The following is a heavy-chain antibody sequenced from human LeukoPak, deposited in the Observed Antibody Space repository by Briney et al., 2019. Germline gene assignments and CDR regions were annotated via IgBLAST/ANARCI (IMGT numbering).Heavy chain of an antibody. J-gene: IGHJ4*02. CDR1: GGSISSSSYY. Sequence: PSETLSLTCTVSGGSISSSSYYWGWIRQPPGKGLEWIGSIYYSGSTYYNPSLKSRVTISVDTSKNQFSLKLSSVTAADTAVYYCARALRPRSGSYHYYFDYWGQGTLVTVSS. CDR3: ARALRPRSGSYHYYFDY. V-gene: IGHV4-39*07. CDR2: IYYSGST. D-gene: IGHD3-10*01.